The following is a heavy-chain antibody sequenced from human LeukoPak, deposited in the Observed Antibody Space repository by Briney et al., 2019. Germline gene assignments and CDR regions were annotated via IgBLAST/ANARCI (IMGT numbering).Heavy chain of an antibody. Sequence: PSETLSLTCAVSGGSISSSNWWSWVRQPPGKGLEWIGEIYHSGSTNYNPSLKSRVTISVDTSKNQFSLKLSSVTAADTAVYYCARGGRDWNIFYWGQGTLVTVSS. J-gene: IGHJ4*02. D-gene: IGHD1/OR15-1a*01. CDR2: IYHSGST. CDR3: ARGGRDWNIFY. CDR1: GGSISSSNW. V-gene: IGHV4-4*02.